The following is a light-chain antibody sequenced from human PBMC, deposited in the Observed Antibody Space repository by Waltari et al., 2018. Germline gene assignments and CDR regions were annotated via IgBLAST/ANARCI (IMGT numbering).Light chain of an antibody. CDR1: QSVRGS. Sequence: EIVLTQSPGTLSLSPGERATLSCRASQSVRGSLAWYQQKAGQAPRLLIYGTSSRATGIPDSFSGSGSGTDFSLTISRLEPEDFAVYYCQHYVRLPATFGQGTKVEI. V-gene: IGKV3-20*01. CDR3: QHYVRLPAT. J-gene: IGKJ1*01. CDR2: GTS.